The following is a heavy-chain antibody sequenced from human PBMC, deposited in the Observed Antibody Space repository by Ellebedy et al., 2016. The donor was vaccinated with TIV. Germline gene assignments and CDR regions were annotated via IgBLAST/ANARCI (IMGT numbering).Heavy chain of an antibody. V-gene: IGHV3-7*03. Sequence: PGESLRLSCAVSGFPFSWYWMSWVRQAPGKGLEWVANIKQDGSETHSVDSMKGRFTISRDNAKNSLYLQMNSLRAEETAVYYCARGGGSGNYLDDGMDVWGQGTTVTVSS. D-gene: IGHD3-10*01. CDR1: GFPFSWYW. J-gene: IGHJ6*02. CDR3: ARGGGSGNYLDDGMDV. CDR2: IKQDGSET.